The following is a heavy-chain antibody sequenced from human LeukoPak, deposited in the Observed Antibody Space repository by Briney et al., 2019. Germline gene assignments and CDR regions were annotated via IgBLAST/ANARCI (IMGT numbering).Heavy chain of an antibody. V-gene: IGHV4-39*07. Sequence: DPSETLSLTCTVSGGSISSSSYYWGWIRQPPGKGLEWIGEINHSGSTNYNPSLKSRVTISVDTSKNQFSLKLSSVTAADTAVYYCATSFRYYYYYMDVWGKGTTVPVSS. CDR1: GGSISSSSYY. J-gene: IGHJ6*03. CDR2: INHSGST. CDR3: ATSFRYYYYYMDV.